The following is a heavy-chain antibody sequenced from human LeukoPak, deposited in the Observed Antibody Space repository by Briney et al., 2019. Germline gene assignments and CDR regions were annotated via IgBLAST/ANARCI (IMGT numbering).Heavy chain of an antibody. D-gene: IGHD4-17*01. CDR3: ARDQLPEHPDYGDYGRFDP. CDR1: GGSISGYY. V-gene: IGHV4-59*01. J-gene: IGHJ5*02. CDR2: IFYSGST. Sequence: SETLSLTCSVSGGSISGYYWTWIRQPPGKRLEWIGYIFYSGSTNYNPSLTSRVTMSVDTSKNQFSLKLTSVTAADTAVYYCARDQLPEHPDYGDYGRFDPWGQGTLVTVSS.